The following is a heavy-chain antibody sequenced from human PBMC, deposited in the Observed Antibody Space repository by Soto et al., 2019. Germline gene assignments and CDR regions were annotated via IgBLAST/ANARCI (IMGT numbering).Heavy chain of an antibody. CDR2: IYYSGST. D-gene: IGHD2-15*01. J-gene: IGHJ4*02. Sequence: PSETLSLTCTVSGGSISSGDYYWRWIRQTPGKGLEWIGDIYYSGSTYYNPSLKSRVTISVDTSKNQFFLKLSSVTAADSAVYYCARSPKDIGVVLGEYYFGYWGQGTLVTVSS. CDR1: GGSISSGDYY. V-gene: IGHV4-30-4*01. CDR3: ARSPKDIGVVLGEYYFGY.